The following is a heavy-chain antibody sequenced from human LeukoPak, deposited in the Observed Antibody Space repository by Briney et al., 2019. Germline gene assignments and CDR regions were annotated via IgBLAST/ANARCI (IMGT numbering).Heavy chain of an antibody. D-gene: IGHD4-17*01. CDR2: IIPIFGTA. CDR3: ARDADCGDYVGGNDP. Sequence: SVKVSCKASGGTFSSYAISWVRQAPGQGLEWMGGIIPIFGTANYAQKFQGRVTITADESTSTAYMELSSLRSEDTAVYYCARDADCGDYVGGNDPWGQGTLVTVSS. J-gene: IGHJ5*02. CDR1: GGTFSSYA. V-gene: IGHV1-69*13.